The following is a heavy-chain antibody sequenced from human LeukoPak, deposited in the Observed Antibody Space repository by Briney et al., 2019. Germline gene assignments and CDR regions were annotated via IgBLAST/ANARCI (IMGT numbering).Heavy chain of an antibody. Sequence: GGSLRLYCAASGFTFSSYDMSWVRQAPGKGLEWVSASGGDGGSTYADSVKGRFTISRDNSKNTLYLQMNSLRAEDTATYYCAKALNYWYFDLWGRGNLVTVSS. CDR1: GFTFSSYD. CDR2: SGGDGGST. V-gene: IGHV3-23*01. CDR3: AKALNYWYFDL. J-gene: IGHJ2*01.